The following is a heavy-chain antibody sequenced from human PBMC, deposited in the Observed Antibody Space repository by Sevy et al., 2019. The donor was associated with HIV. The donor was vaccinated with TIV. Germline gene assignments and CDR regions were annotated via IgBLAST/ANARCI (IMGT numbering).Heavy chain of an antibody. V-gene: IGHV4-31*03. CDR1: GGSISSGGYY. Sequence: SETLSLTCTVSGGSISSGGYYWSWIRQHPGKGLEWIGYIYYSGSTYYNPSLKSRVTISVDTSKNQFSLKLSSVTAADMALYYCARGLKYQLLLIHGLDVWGQGTTVTVSS. J-gene: IGHJ6*02. CDR3: ARGLKYQLLLIHGLDV. CDR2: IYYSGST. D-gene: IGHD2-2*01.